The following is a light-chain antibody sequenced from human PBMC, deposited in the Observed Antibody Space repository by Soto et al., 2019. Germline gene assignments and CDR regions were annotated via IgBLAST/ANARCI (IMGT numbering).Light chain of an antibody. J-gene: IGKJ3*01. V-gene: IGKV4-1*01. CDR3: QQYYTTPLT. CDR2: WAS. CDR1: QSLLYRSNNRNY. Sequence: DIVMTQSPDSLAVSLGERATINCKSSQSLLYRSNNRNYLAWYQQKPRQPPKLLVHWASTRESGVPDRFSGSGSGTDFTLTISGLQAEDVAVYYCQQYYTTPLTFGPGTKVHI.